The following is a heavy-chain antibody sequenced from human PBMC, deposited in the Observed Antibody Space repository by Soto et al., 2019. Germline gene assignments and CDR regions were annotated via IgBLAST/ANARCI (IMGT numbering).Heavy chain of an antibody. CDR3: ARHAVEGYSSTWFNY. J-gene: IGHJ4*02. CDR2: IYHSGSA. V-gene: IGHV4-59*08. CDR1: GGSIRGYY. Sequence: PSETLSLTCTVSGGSIRGYYWSWIRQPPGKGLEWIGYIYHSGSANHNPSLRSRVTISVDTSKNQFSLKVSSVTAADTAVYYCARHAVEGYSSTWFNYWGQGTRVTVSS. D-gene: IGHD6-13*01.